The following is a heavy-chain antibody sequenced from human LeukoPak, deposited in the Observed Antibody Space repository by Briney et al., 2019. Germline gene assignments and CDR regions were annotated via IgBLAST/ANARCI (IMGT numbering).Heavy chain of an antibody. CDR2: IYPGDSDP. D-gene: IGHD6-19*01. V-gene: IGHV5-51*01. Sequence: GESLKISCKGSGYSFTSYWIGWVRQMPGKGLEWMGIIYPGDSDPRYSPSFQGQVTMSADKSISTAYLQWSSLKASDTAMYYCARQPQYTSGPFDTWGQGTLVTVSS. CDR3: ARQPQYTSGPFDT. J-gene: IGHJ5*02. CDR1: GYSFTSYW.